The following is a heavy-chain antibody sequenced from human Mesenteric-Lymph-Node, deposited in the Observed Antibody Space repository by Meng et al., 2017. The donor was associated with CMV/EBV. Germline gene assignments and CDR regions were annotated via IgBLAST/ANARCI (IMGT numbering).Heavy chain of an antibody. CDR1: GGTFSSYA. CDR3: ARGRPSVDYDFWSSYYYYCMDV. J-gene: IGHJ6*02. CDR2: IIPIFGTA. V-gene: IGHV1-69*05. Sequence: SVKVSCKASGGTFSSYAISWVRQAPGQGLEWMGGIIPIFGTANYAQKFQGRVTITTDGSTSTAYMELSSLRSEDTAVYYCARGRPSVDYDFWSSYYYYCMDVWGQGTTVTVSS. D-gene: IGHD3-3*01.